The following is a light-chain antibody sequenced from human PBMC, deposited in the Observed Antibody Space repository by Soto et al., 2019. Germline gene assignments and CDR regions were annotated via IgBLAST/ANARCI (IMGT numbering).Light chain of an antibody. J-gene: IGLJ2*01. CDR1: SSDVGGYNY. V-gene: IGLV2-14*01. CDR3: SSYTSSSTSVV. CDR2: DVS. Sequence: QSALTQPASVSGSPGQSITISCTGTSSDVGGYNYVSWYQQHPGKAPKPMIYDVSNRPSGVSNRFSGSKSGNTASLTISGLQAEDEADYYCSSYTSSSTSVVFGGGTKLTVL.